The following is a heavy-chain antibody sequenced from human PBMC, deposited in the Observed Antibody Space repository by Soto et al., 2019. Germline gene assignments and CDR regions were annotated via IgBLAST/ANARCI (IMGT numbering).Heavy chain of an antibody. CDR3: AREGQAPYYYYGMDV. V-gene: IGHV1-18*01. Sequence: QVQVVQSGDEVKKPGASVKVSCKASGYTFTNYGFSWVRQAPGQGLEWMGWISGYNGNTKYEEKFQGRVTMTTDTSTSTAHMELRSLRSDDTAVYYWAREGQAPYYYYGMDVWGQGTAVTVSS. CDR1: GYTFTNYG. J-gene: IGHJ6*02. CDR2: ISGYNGNT.